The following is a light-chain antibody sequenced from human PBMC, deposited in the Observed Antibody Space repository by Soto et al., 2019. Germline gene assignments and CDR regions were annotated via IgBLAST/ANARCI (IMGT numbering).Light chain of an antibody. CDR3: SSYRSSETLV. CDR2: DVS. V-gene: IGLV2-14*03. J-gene: IGLJ1*01. Sequence: QSVLTQPASVSGSPGQSITLSCTGTSSDVGAYNYVSWYQQHPGKAPKLMIYDVSNRPSGVSNRFSGSKSGNTASLTISGLQGEDEADYYCSSYRSSETLVFGTGTKLTVL. CDR1: SSDVGAYNY.